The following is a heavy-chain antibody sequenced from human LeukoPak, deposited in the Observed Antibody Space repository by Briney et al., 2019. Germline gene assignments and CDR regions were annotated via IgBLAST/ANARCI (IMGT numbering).Heavy chain of an antibody. CDR2: IIPIFGTA. CDR1: GGTFSSYA. Sequence: SVKVSCKASGGTFSSYAISWVRQAPVQGLEWMGGIIPIFGTANYAQKFQGRVTITTDESTSTAYMELSSLRSEDTAVYYCARGDSGRKYNWFDPWGQGTLVTVSS. V-gene: IGHV1-69*05. J-gene: IGHJ5*02. D-gene: IGHD1-14*01. CDR3: ARGDSGRKYNWFDP.